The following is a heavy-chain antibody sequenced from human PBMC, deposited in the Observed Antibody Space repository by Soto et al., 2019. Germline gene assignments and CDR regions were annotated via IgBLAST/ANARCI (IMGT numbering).Heavy chain of an antibody. D-gene: IGHD6-19*01. CDR3: AKDRGPWLPTISFDY. CDR1: GSTFSSYA. J-gene: IGHJ4*02. Sequence: GGSLRLSCAVSGSTFSSYAMSWVRQAPGKGLEWVAIISGSGGSTNYADSVKGRFTISRDNSKNTLYLQMNSLRAEDTAVYYCAKDRGPWLPTISFDYWGQGTLVTVSS. CDR2: ISGSGGST. V-gene: IGHV3-23*01.